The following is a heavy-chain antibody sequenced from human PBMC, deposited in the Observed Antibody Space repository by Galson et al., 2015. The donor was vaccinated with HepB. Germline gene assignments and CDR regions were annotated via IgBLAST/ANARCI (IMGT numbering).Heavy chain of an antibody. J-gene: IGHJ4*02. CDR2: ISGSGGST. Sequence: SLRLSCAASGFTFSSYAMSWVRQAPGEGLEWVSAISGSGGSTYYADSVKGRFTISRDNSKNTLYLQMNSLRAEDTAVYHCAKGGGGDSSGYYYPYYFDYWGQGTLVTVSS. CDR1: GFTFSSYA. D-gene: IGHD3-22*01. CDR3: AKGGGGDSSGYYYPYYFDY. V-gene: IGHV3-23*01.